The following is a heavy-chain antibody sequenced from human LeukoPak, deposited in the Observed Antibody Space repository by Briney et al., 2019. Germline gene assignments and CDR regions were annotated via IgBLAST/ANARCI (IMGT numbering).Heavy chain of an antibody. CDR1: GFTFSPHT. CDR3: VRQSEGLDY. D-gene: IGHD6-19*01. J-gene: IGHJ4*02. CDR2: ITENGSTK. Sequence: PGRSLRLSCAASGFTFSPHTMHLVRQAPCKGLEWVAVITENGSTKYYAESVRGRFSVSRDDSKNTLHLQMSSLTTDDTAVYFCVRQSEGLDYWGQGTLVTVSS. V-gene: IGHV3-30-3*01.